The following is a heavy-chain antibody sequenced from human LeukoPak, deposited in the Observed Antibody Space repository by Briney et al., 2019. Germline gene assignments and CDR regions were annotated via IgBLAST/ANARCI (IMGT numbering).Heavy chain of an antibody. D-gene: IGHD1-26*01. CDR1: GFTFTSSV. CDR2: IVVGSGNT. J-gene: IGHJ1*01. V-gene: IGHV1-58*02. CDR3: AAGIGSRPEYFHY. Sequence: SVKVSCKASGFTFTSSVMQWVRQARGQRLEWMGWIVVGSGNTNYAQKFQERVTITRDKSTSTAYMELSSLRSEDTAVYYCAAGIGSRPEYFHYWGQGTLVTVSS.